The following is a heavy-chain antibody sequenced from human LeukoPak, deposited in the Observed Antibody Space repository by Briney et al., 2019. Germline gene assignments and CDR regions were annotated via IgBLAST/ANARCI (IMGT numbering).Heavy chain of an antibody. CDR1: GFTFSSYS. CDR2: ISSSSSTI. Sequence: PGGSLRLSCAASGFTFSSYSMNWVRQAPGKGLEWVSYISSSSSTIYYADSVKGRFTISRDNAKNSLYLQMNSLRAEDMAVYYCARESSGCHDYWGQGTLVTVSS. CDR3: ARESSGCHDY. V-gene: IGHV3-48*01. D-gene: IGHD6-19*01. J-gene: IGHJ4*02.